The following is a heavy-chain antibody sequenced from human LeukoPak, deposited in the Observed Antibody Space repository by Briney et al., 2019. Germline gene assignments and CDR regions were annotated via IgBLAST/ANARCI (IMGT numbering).Heavy chain of an antibody. J-gene: IGHJ3*02. Sequence: PGGSLRLSCAASGFTFSSYGMHWVRQAPGKGLEWVAFIRYDGSNKYYADSVKGRFTISRDNSKNTLYLQMNSLRAEDTAVYYCAKGLSSWSPDAAFDIWGQGTMVTVSS. V-gene: IGHV3-30*02. CDR2: IRYDGSNK. CDR3: AKGLSSWSPDAAFDI. CDR1: GFTFSSYG. D-gene: IGHD6-13*01.